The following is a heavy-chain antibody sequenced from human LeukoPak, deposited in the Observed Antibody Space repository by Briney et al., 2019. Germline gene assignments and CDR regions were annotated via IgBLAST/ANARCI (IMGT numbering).Heavy chain of an antibody. D-gene: IGHD6-13*01. J-gene: IGHJ4*02. V-gene: IGHV3-7*03. CDR1: GFPFSSYS. CDR2: IKPDGTTK. CDR3: ARSIPYGTTWYGRSDY. Sequence: PGGSLRLSCAASGFPFSSYSMTWVRQARGQGLERVANIKPDGTTKFYVDSVKGRFTISRDNALNSLYLQMNSLRAEDTAIYYCARSIPYGTTWYGRSDYWGQGTLVTVSS.